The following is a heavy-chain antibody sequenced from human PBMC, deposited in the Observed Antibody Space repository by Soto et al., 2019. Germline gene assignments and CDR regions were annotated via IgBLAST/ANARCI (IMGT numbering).Heavy chain of an antibody. J-gene: IGHJ4*02. CDR1: GFTVSSNY. Sequence: EVQLVESGGGLIQPGGSLRLSCAASGFTVSSNYMSWVRQAPGKGLEWVSVIYSGGSTYYADSVKGRFTISRDNSKNTVDLQMNSLRAEDTAVYYCARDSSGWYMDYWGQGTLVTVSS. CDR2: IYSGGST. D-gene: IGHD6-19*01. CDR3: ARDSSGWYMDY. V-gene: IGHV3-53*01.